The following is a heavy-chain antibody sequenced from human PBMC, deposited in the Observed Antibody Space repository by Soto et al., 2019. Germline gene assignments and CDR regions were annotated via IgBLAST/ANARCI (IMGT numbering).Heavy chain of an antibody. CDR3: ARDRGDIVVVPADYLRDYGMDV. J-gene: IGHJ6*02. D-gene: IGHD2-2*01. CDR2: INPSGGST. V-gene: IGHV1-46*01. Sequence: ASVKVSCKASGYTFTSYYMHWVRQAPGQGLEWMGIINPSGGSTSYAQKFQGRVTMTRDTSTSTVYMELSSLRSEDTAVYYCARDRGDIVVVPADYLRDYGMDVWGQGTTVTVSS. CDR1: GYTFTSYY.